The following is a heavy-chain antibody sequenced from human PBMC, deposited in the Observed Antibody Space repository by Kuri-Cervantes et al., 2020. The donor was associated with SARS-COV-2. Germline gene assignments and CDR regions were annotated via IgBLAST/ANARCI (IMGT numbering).Heavy chain of an antibody. CDR1: GGSISSYY. Sequence: SETLSLTCTVSGGSISSYYWSWIRQPPGKGLEWIGEIYHSGSTNYNPSLKSRVTISVDTSKNQFSLKLSSVTAADTAVYYCARGPIQTLWAPRYGMDVWGQGTTVTVSS. CDR2: IYHSGST. D-gene: IGHD5-18*01. J-gene: IGHJ6*02. V-gene: IGHV4-34*01. CDR3: ARGPIQTLWAPRYGMDV.